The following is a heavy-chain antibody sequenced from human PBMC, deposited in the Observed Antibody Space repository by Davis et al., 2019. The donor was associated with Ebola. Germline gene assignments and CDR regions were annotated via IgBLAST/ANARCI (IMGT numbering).Heavy chain of an antibody. D-gene: IGHD3-22*01. CDR1: GGSFSSSA. CDR3: ARNFYDSTDYPSRYFDL. CDR2: IIPLFGSV. V-gene: IGHV1-69*13. J-gene: IGHJ2*01. Sequence: SVKVSCKPSGGSFSSSAPNWVRQAPGQGLEWIGGIIPLFGSVTYAQKFQGRVTITAADSTGTAYMELFSLTSDDTAVYYCARNFYDSTDYPSRYFDLWGRGTLVTVSS.